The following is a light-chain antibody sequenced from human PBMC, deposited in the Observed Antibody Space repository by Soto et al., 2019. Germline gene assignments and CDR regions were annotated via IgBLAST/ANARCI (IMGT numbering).Light chain of an antibody. Sequence: EIVLTQSPATLSLSPGERATLSCRASQSVSSYLAWYQQKPGQAPRLLIYDASNRATGIPARFSGSGSGTAFPPTISRLELEVLAIYYWQQRSNWPPVIFAGGTKVEIK. J-gene: IGKJ4*01. V-gene: IGKV3-11*01. CDR3: QQRSNWPPVI. CDR1: QSVSSY. CDR2: DAS.